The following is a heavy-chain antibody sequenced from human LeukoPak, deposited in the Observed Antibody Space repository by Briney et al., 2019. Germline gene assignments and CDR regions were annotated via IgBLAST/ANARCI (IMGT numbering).Heavy chain of an antibody. CDR3: AKGTSIAVAGSLDY. CDR1: GFTFNIYA. CDR2: ISWNSGSI. J-gene: IGHJ4*02. Sequence: GGSLRLSCAASGFTFNIYAMHWVRQAPGKGLEWVSGISWNSGSIGYADSVKGRFTISRDNAKNSLYLQMNSLRAEDTALYYCAKGTSIAVAGSLDYWGQGTLVTVSS. V-gene: IGHV3-9*01. D-gene: IGHD6-19*01.